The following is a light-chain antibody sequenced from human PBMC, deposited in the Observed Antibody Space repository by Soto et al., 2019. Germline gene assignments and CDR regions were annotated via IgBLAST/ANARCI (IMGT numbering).Light chain of an antibody. CDR1: QSVSTY. Sequence: EIVLTQSPATLSLSPGERATLSCRASQSVSTYLAWYQQRPGQPPRLLIYDAFSRATGIPARFSGSGSGTDFTLTISSLETEDFAVYYCQQRSNWPLVTFGPGTKVDIK. V-gene: IGKV3-11*01. CDR2: DAF. J-gene: IGKJ3*01. CDR3: QQRSNWPLVT.